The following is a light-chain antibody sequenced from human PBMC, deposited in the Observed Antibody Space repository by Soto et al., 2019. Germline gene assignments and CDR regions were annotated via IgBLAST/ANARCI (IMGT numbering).Light chain of an antibody. CDR1: QSVSSS. CDR2: GAS. V-gene: IGKV3-15*01. Sequence: EIVMTQSPATLSESPGERATLSCRATQSVSSSLAWYQQKPGQAPRLLIYGASTRATGIPARFSGSGSGTEFTLTISSLQSEDFAVYYCQQYNNWPPYTFGQGTKLEIK. CDR3: QQYNNWPPYT. J-gene: IGKJ2*01.